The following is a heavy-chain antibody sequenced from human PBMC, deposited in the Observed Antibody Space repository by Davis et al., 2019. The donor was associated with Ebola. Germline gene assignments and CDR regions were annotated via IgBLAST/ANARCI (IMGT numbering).Heavy chain of an antibody. CDR1: GYTFSSFA. CDR2: ISGYDGNT. CDR3: ARARIGGSYFDN. Sequence: ASVKVSCKASGYTFSSFAITWVREAPGQGLEWMGWISGYDGNTNYAQKVQGRVTMTTDTSTSTAYLELRSLRSDDTAVYYCARARIGGSYFDNWGQGTLVTVSS. V-gene: IGHV1-18*01. J-gene: IGHJ4*02. D-gene: IGHD1-26*01.